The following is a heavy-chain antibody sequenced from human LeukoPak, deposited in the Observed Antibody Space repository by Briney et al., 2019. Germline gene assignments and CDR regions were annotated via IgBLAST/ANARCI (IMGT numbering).Heavy chain of an antibody. Sequence: GGSLRLSCAASGFTFSSYSMNWVRQAPGKGLEWVSSISSGGTYIYYADSMKGRFTISRDNAKNSLYLQMNSLRAEDTAVYYCARGRTMVRGVSPYFDYWGQGTLVTVSS. J-gene: IGHJ4*02. CDR3: ARGRTMVRGVSPYFDY. V-gene: IGHV3-21*01. D-gene: IGHD3-10*01. CDR1: GFTFSSYS. CDR2: ISSGGTYI.